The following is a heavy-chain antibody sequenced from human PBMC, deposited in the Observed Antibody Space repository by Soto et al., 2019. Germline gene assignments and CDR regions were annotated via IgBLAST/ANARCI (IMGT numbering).Heavy chain of an antibody. V-gene: IGHV1-18*01. CDR1: GYTFTSYG. CDR3: ARDWSGSSSPDGFDY. J-gene: IGHJ4*02. Sequence: ASVKVSCKASGYTFTSYGISWVRQAPGQGLEWMGWISAYNGNTNYAQKLQGRVTMTTDTSTSTAYMELRSLRSDDTAVYYCARDWSGSSSPDGFDYWGQGTLVTVSS. D-gene: IGHD6-6*01. CDR2: ISAYNGNT.